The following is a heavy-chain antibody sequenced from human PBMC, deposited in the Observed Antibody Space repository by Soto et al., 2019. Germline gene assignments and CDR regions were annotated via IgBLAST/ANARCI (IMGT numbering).Heavy chain of an antibody. D-gene: IGHD5-18*01. CDR3: ARDPSGRGYSYGYDY. CDR1: GYTFTSYG. V-gene: IGHV1-18*01. Sequence: ASVKVSCKASGYTFTSYGISWVRQAPGQGLEWMGWISAYNGNTNYAQKLQGRVTMTTDTSTSTAYMELRSLRSDDTAVYYCARDPSGRGYSYGYDYWGQGTLVTVSS. CDR2: ISAYNGNT. J-gene: IGHJ4*02.